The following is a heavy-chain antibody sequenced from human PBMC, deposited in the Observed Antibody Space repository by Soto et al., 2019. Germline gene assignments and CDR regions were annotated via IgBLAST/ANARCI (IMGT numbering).Heavy chain of an antibody. CDR2: IGAGSAGT. V-gene: IGHV3-23*01. CDR3: EEPLLPVARTRYFDP. J-gene: IGHJ5*02. CDR1: GFAFTSSA. Sequence: GGSLRLSCAASGFAFTSSAMYWVRQAPGKGLEWVSAIGAGSAGTHYADSLQGRFTISRDDSKNILYLQMDSLKAEDTAVYYCEEPLLPVARTRYFDPWCHGTLVGVSS. D-gene: IGHD2-2*01.